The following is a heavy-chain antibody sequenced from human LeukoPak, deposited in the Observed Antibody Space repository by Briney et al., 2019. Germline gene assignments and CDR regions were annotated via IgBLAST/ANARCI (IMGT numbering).Heavy chain of an antibody. CDR2: IYYSGST. CDR3: ARSARWLPFDY. J-gene: IGHJ4*02. V-gene: IGHV4-59*01. D-gene: IGHD5-24*01. Sequence: SETLSLTRTVPGGSISSYYWSWIRQPPGRGLEWIGYIYYSGSTNYNPSLKSRVTISLDTSKNQFSLKLSSVTAADTAVYYCARSARWLPFDYWGRGTLVTVSS. CDR1: GGSISSYY.